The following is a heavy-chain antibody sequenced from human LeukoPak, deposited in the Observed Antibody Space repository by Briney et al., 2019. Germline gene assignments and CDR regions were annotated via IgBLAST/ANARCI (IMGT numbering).Heavy chain of an antibody. D-gene: IGHD4-17*01. CDR1: GGSISSYY. J-gene: IGHJ5*02. V-gene: IGHV4-4*09. CDR2: IYTSGST. CDR3: ARLSSVTTVHDNWFDP. Sequence: SETLSLTCTVSGGSISSYYWSWIRQPPGKGLEWIGYIYTSGSTNYNPSLKSRVTISVDTSKNQFSLKLSSVTAADTAVYYCARLSSVTTVHDNWFDPWGQGTLVTVPS.